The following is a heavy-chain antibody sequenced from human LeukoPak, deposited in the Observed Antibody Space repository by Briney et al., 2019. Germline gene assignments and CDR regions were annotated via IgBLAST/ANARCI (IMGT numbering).Heavy chain of an antibody. D-gene: IGHD5-18*01. J-gene: IGHJ6*02. CDR1: GGSVSSNSNY. CDR2: IYYSGST. Sequence: PSETLSLTCTVSGGSVSSNSNYWSWIRQHPGKGLEWIGYIYYSGSTYYNPSLKSRVTISVDTSKNQFSLKLSSVTAADTAVYYCAREMRGYSYGPYYYYGMDVWGQGTTVTVSS. V-gene: IGHV4-31*03. CDR3: AREMRGYSYGPYYYYGMDV.